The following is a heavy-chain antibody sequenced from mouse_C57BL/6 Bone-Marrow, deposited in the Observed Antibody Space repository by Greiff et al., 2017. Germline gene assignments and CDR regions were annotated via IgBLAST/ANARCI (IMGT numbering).Heavy chain of an antibody. Sequence: EVQLVESGGGLVQPGGSLKLSCAASGFTFSDSYMYLVRQTPEKRLEWVAYISNGGGSTYYPDTVKGRFTISRDNAKNTLYLQMSRLKSEDTAMYYCAGSYDYDRAWFAYWGQGTLVTVSA. CDR2: ISNGGGST. CDR3: AGSYDYDRAWFAY. V-gene: IGHV5-12*01. CDR1: GFTFSDSY. J-gene: IGHJ3*01. D-gene: IGHD2-4*01.